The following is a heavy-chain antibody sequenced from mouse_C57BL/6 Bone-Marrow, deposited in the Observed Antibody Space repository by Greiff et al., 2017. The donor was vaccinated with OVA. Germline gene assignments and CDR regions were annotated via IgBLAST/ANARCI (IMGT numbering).Heavy chain of an antibody. CDR2: IDPSDSYT. CDR3: AISGIYYGNYYGAWFAY. D-gene: IGHD2-1*01. V-gene: IGHV1-50*01. Sequence: QVQLQQPGAELVKPGASVKLSCKASGYTFTSYWMQWVKQRPGQGLEWIGEIDPSDSYTNYNQKFKGKATLTVDTSSSTAYMQLSGLTSEDSAVYYCAISGIYYGNYYGAWFAYWGQGTLVTVSA. J-gene: IGHJ3*01. CDR1: GYTFTSYW.